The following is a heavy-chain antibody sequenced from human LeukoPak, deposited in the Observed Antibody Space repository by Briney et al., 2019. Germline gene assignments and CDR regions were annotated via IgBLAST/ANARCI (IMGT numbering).Heavy chain of an antibody. CDR2: INPNSGGT. D-gene: IGHD1-14*01. Sequence: GASVKVSCKASGYTFTGYYMHWVRQAPGQGLEWMGWINPNSGGTNYAQKFQGRVTMTRDTSISTAYMELSSLRSEDTAAYYCASTLTGLYYYYMDVWGKGTTVTISS. V-gene: IGHV1-2*02. CDR1: GYTFTGYY. CDR3: ASTLTGLYYYYMDV. J-gene: IGHJ6*03.